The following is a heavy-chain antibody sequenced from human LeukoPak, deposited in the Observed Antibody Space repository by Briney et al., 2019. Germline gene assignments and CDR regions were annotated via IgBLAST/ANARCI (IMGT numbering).Heavy chain of an antibody. Sequence: GASVKVSCKASGYTFASYNMHWARQAPGQGLEWMGIIYPSGGRTNYAQKFQGRVTMTRDTSTSTVYMDLSSLRSEDTAVYYCARDGPGIDYWGQGTLVTVSS. V-gene: IGHV1-46*01. CDR1: GYTFASYN. J-gene: IGHJ4*02. D-gene: IGHD3-10*01. CDR2: IYPSGGRT. CDR3: ARDGPGIDY.